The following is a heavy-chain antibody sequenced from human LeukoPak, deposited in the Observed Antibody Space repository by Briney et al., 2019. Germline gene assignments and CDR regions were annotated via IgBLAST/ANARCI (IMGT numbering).Heavy chain of an antibody. CDR2: ITSSSTYI. J-gene: IGHJ3*01. Sequence: PGGSLRLSCAASGFTFSSYSMNWVRQAPGKGLEWVSSITSSSTYIYYADSVKGRFTISRDNAKNSLYLQMNSLRPEDTAVYYCARERGIRDAFDFWGQGTMVTVSS. CDR3: ARERGIRDAFDF. D-gene: IGHD1-14*01. V-gene: IGHV3-21*01. CDR1: GFTFSSYS.